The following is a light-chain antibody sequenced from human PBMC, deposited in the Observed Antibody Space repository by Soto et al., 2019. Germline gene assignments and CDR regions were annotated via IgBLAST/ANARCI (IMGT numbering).Light chain of an antibody. Sequence: QSALTQPASVSGSPGQSITISCTGTSSDVGGYNYVSWYQLHPGKAPKLMISEVTNRPSGVSSRFSGSKSGNTASLTISGLQSDDDADYYCSSYTSNSNPYVFGTGTKVTVL. V-gene: IGLV2-14*01. J-gene: IGLJ1*01. CDR1: SSDVGGYNY. CDR3: SSYTSNSNPYV. CDR2: EVT.